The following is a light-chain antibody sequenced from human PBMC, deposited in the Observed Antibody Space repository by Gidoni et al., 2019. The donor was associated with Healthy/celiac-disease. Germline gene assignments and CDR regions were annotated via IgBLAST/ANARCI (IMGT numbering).Light chain of an antibody. Sequence: QSALTQPASVSGSPGPSIPISCTGTSSDVGSSNLVSWYQQHPGKDPKLMIYEGSKGPSGVSNRFAGSKSGNTASLTISGLQAEDEADYYGCSYAGSSTFNYVFGTGTKVTVL. CDR3: CSYAGSSTFNYV. CDR1: SSDVGSSNL. CDR2: EGS. V-gene: IGLV2-23*03. J-gene: IGLJ1*01.